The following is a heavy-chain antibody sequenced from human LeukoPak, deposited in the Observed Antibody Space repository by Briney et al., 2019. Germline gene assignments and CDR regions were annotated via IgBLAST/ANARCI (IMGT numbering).Heavy chain of an antibody. CDR2: ISYDGSNI. Sequence: GGSLRLSCAASGFTFSSYSMNWVRQAPGKGLEWVAIISYDGSNIYYADSVKGRFTISRDNSKNTLYLQMNSLRAEDTAVYYCAKDARYFDYWGQGTLVTVSS. V-gene: IGHV3-30*18. CDR1: GFTFSSYS. CDR3: AKDARYFDY. J-gene: IGHJ4*02.